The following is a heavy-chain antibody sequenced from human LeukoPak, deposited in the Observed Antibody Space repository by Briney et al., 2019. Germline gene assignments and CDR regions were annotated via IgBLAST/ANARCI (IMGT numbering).Heavy chain of an antibody. CDR2: IYYSGST. V-gene: IGHV4-30-4*08. Sequence: SETLSLTCTVSGGSISSGDYYWSWIRQPPGKGLEWIGYIYYSGSTYYNPSLKSRVTISVDTSKNQFSLKLSSVTAADTAVYYCASRDGHTLSFDYWGQGTLVTVSS. D-gene: IGHD5-24*01. CDR3: ASRDGHTLSFDY. CDR1: GGSISSGDYY. J-gene: IGHJ4*02.